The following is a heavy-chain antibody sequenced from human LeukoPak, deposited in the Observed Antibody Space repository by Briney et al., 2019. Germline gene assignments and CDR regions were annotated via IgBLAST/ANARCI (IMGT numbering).Heavy chain of an antibody. CDR1: GFTFDDYT. D-gene: IGHD3-16*02. J-gene: IGHJ4*02. CDR3: ATYRRGPSYYLDY. Sequence: GGSLRLSCAASGFTFDDYTMHWVRQAPGKGLEWVSLISWDGGSTYYADSVRGRFTISRDDSTNTLYLYMNSLRADDTAVYYCATYRRGPSYYLDYWGQGTLVTVSS. V-gene: IGHV3-43*01. CDR2: ISWDGGST.